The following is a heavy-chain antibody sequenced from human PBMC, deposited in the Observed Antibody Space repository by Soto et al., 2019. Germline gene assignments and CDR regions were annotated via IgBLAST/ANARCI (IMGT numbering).Heavy chain of an antibody. Sequence: QVQLQESGPGLVKPSETLSLTCTVSGGSISSYYWSWIRQPAGKGLEWIGRIYTSGSTNYNPSLKSRVTMSVDTSKIQFSLKLSSVTAADTAVYYCARGTLGYCSSTSCYPYYYYGMDVWGQGTTVTVSS. D-gene: IGHD2-2*01. CDR3: ARGTLGYCSSTSCYPYYYYGMDV. CDR1: GGSISSYY. V-gene: IGHV4-4*07. CDR2: IYTSGST. J-gene: IGHJ6*02.